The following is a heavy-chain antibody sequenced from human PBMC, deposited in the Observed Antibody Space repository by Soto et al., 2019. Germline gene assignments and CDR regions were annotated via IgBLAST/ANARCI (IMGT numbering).Heavy chain of an antibody. V-gene: IGHV4-38-2*02. CDR1: CYSISRGYY. D-gene: IGHD3-9*01. CDR2: IYHSGST. CDR3: ARGRYYDILTGYSPFDY. Sequence: SETLALTCSVSCYSISRGYYCVWIRHPPVKGLEWIGSIYHSGSTYYNPSLKSRVTISVDTSKNQFSLKLSSVTAADTAVYYCARGRYYDILTGYSPFDYWGQGTLVTVSS. J-gene: IGHJ4*02.